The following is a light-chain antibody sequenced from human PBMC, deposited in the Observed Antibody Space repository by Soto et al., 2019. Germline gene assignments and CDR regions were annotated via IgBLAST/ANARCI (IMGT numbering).Light chain of an antibody. V-gene: IGLV1-40*01. Sequence: QPVLTQSPSVSGAPGQRVTISCTGSSSNIGAGYDVHWYQQVPGTAPKLLIYGNNNRPSGVPDRFSGSKSGTSASLAITGLQAEDEADYSCQSYDSSLSGFVFATGTKVTVL. CDR3: QSYDSSLSGFV. J-gene: IGLJ1*01. CDR2: GNN. CDR1: SSNIGAGYD.